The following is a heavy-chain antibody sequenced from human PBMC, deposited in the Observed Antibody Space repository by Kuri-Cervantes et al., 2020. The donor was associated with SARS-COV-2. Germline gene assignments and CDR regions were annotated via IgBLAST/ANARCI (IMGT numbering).Heavy chain of an antibody. V-gene: IGHV1-18*04. CDR3: ASGAYYDFWSGYFCCGMDV. Sequence: ASVKVSCKASGYTFTSYGISWVRQAPGQGLEWMGWISAYNGNTNYAQKLQGRVTITTDTSTSTAYMELRSLRSDDTAVYYCASGAYYDFWSGYFCCGMDVWGQGTTVTVSS. J-gene: IGHJ6*02. D-gene: IGHD3-3*01. CDR1: GYTFTSYG. CDR2: ISAYNGNT.